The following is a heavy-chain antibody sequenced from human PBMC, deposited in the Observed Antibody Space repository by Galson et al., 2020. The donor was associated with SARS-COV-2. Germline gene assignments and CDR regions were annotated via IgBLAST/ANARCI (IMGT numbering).Heavy chain of an antibody. CDR2: LYWHDDE. J-gene: IGHJ4*02. V-gene: IGHV2-5*01. CDR1: GFSLNTSGVG. Sequence: KMSGPTLVKPTQTLTLTCSLSGFSLNTSGVGVAWIRQAPGKGLKCLALLYWHDDERYRPSLKTRLTITKDASKNQVVLTMTSMDPVDTGTYFCANSRPNSLLKFGDLLFDYWGQGVLVTVSS. CDR3: ANSRPNSLLKFGDLLFDY. D-gene: IGHD3-10*01.